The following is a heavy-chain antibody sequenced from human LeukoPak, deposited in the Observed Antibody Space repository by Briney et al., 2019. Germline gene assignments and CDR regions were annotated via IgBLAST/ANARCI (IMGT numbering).Heavy chain of an antibody. D-gene: IGHD3-22*01. CDR1: GHTFTSYG. J-gene: IGHJ5*02. V-gene: IGHV1-18*01. CDR2: ISAYNGNT. Sequence: ASVKVSCKASGHTFTSYGISWVRQAPGQGLEWMGWISAYNGNTNYAQKLQGRVTMTTDTSTSTAYMELRSLRSDDTAVYYCARVKRGIVVVPNWFDPWGQGTLVTVSS. CDR3: ARVKRGIVVVPNWFDP.